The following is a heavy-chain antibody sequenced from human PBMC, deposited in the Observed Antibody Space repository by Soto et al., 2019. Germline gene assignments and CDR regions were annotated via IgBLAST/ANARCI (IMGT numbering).Heavy chain of an antibody. J-gene: IGHJ6*03. CDR1: GSSISSYY. Sequence: PSETLSLTCTVSGSSISSYYWSWMRQPPGKGLEWIGYMYYSGSTNYNPSLKSRVTISVDTSKSQFSLKLSSVTAADTAVYYCARFEREWLFSTYYYYVEDWGNGTTVTVPS. CDR3: ARFEREWLFSTYYYYVED. D-gene: IGHD3-3*01. V-gene: IGHV4-59*13. CDR2: MYYSGST.